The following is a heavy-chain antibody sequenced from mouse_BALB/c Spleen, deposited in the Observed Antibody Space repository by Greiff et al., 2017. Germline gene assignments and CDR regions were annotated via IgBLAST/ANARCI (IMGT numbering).Heavy chain of an antibody. Sequence: EVQLQESGPGLVKPSQSLSLTCSVTGYSITSGYYWNWIRQFPGNKLEWMGYISYDGSNNYNPSLKNRISITRDTSKNQFFLKLNSVTTEDTATYYCANYYYGSLFAYWGQGTLVTVSA. CDR2: ISYDGSN. V-gene: IGHV3-6*02. CDR1: GYSITSGYY. CDR3: ANYYYGSLFAY. J-gene: IGHJ3*01. D-gene: IGHD1-2*01.